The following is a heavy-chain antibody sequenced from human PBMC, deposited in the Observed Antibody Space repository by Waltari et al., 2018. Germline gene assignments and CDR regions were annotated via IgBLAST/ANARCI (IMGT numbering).Heavy chain of an antibody. CDR2: ISYGVGST. D-gene: IGHD5-18*01. CDR3: AANGGYSSGYGVDY. Sequence: EVQLLESGGGLVQPGGSLRLSCAVSGFTFSNYAMTWVRQAPGKGLGWVSAISYGVGSTDYVDFVKGRFTISRDNSKNTLYLQMNSMRAEDTAVYYCAANGGYSSGYGVDYWGQGTLVTVSS. V-gene: IGHV3-23*01. J-gene: IGHJ4*02. CDR1: GFTFSNYA.